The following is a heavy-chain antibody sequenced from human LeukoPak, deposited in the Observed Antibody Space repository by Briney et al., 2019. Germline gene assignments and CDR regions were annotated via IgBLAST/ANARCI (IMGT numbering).Heavy chain of an antibody. V-gene: IGHV3-21*01. CDR1: GFTFSSYS. Sequence: GGSLRLSCAASGFTFSSYSMNWVRQAPGKGLEWVSSISSSSSYIYYVDSVKGRFTISRDNAKNSLYLQMNSLRAEDTAVYYCARDGFSGWDYWGQGTLVTVSS. CDR3: ARDGFSGWDY. CDR2: ISSSSSYI. D-gene: IGHD6-19*01. J-gene: IGHJ4*02.